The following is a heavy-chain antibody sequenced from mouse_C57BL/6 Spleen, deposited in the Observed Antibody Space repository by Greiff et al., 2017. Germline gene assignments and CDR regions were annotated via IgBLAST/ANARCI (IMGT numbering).Heavy chain of an antibody. D-gene: IGHD2-4*01. V-gene: IGHV5-9-1*02. CDR1: GFTFSSYA. CDR3: TRVDDYDGFAY. J-gene: IGHJ3*01. CDR2: ISSGGDYI. Sequence: EVKLVESGEGLVKPGGSLKLSCAASGFTFSSYAMSWVRQTPEKRLEWVAYISSGGDYIYYADTVKGRFTIPRDNARNTLYLQMSSLKSEDTAMYYCTRVDDYDGFAYWGQGTLVTVSA.